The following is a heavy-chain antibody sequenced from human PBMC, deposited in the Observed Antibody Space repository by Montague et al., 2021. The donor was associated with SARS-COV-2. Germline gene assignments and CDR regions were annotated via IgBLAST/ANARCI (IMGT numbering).Heavy chain of an antibody. Sequence: SETLSLTCAVYSGSFSDVYWTWSRQSPGKGLEWRGEINHTGSATYNPSLKGRVTLSRDTSKNQFSLKWQSVTPADTGVYYCARGQGTISGVLIFIPAAGHLDGWGQGTSVTVSS. CDR3: ARGQGTISGVLIFIPAAGHLDG. J-gene: IGHJ3*01. D-gene: IGHD3-3*01. CDR2: INHTGSA. V-gene: IGHV4-34*01. CDR1: SGSFSDVY.